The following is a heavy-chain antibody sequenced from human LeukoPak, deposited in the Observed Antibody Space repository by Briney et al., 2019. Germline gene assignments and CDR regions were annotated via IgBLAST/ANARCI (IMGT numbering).Heavy chain of an antibody. Sequence: GASVKVSCKASGYXFTSYGISWVRQAPGQGLEWMGWISAYNGNTNYAQKLQGRVTMTTDTSTSTAYMELRSLRSDDTAVYYCARDQRDYVWGSYRYTYYFDYWGQGTLVTVSS. J-gene: IGHJ4*02. D-gene: IGHD3-16*02. V-gene: IGHV1-18*01. CDR2: ISAYNGNT. CDR1: GYXFTSYG. CDR3: ARDQRDYVWGSYRYTYYFDY.